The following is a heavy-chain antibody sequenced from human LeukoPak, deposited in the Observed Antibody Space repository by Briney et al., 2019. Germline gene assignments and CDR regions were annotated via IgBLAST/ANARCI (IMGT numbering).Heavy chain of an antibody. Sequence: SVKVSCKASGGTFSSYAISWVRQAPGQGLEWMGGIIPIFGTANYAQKFQGRVTITADESTSTAYMELSSLRSEDTAVYYCANAFRDGYNLQYYYYYYGMDAWGQGTTVTVSS. V-gene: IGHV1-69*13. CDR1: GGTFSSYA. CDR3: ANAFRDGYNLQYYYYYYGMDA. J-gene: IGHJ6*02. D-gene: IGHD5-24*01. CDR2: IIPIFGTA.